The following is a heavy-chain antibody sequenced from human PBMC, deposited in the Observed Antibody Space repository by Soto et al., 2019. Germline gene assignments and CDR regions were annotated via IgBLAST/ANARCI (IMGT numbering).Heavy chain of an antibody. J-gene: IGHJ4*02. CDR2: INGGNGHT. CDR1: GYTFTNYA. CDR3: AREDGSRRFDRGDLDN. V-gene: IGHV1-3*01. D-gene: IGHD3-10*01. Sequence: QVQLVQSGAEVKKPGASVKVSCKASGYTFTNYAMHWVRQAPGQRPEWMGWINGGNGHTLYSQKFQGRLTITRDTPASTAYMELSSLRSEDTAVYYCAREDGSRRFDRGDLDNWGQGTLVTVSS.